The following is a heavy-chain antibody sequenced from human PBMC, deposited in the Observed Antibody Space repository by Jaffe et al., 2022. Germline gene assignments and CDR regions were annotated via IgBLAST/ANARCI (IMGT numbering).Heavy chain of an antibody. CDR2: IRYDGSNK. CDR1: GFTFSSYG. Sequence: QVQLVESGGGVVQPGGSLRLSCAASGFTFSSYGMHWVRQAPGKGLEWVAFIRYDGSNKYYADSVKGRFTISRDNSKNTLYLQMNSLRAEDTAVYYCAKDRYYFDYWGQGTLVTVSS. J-gene: IGHJ4*02. CDR3: AKDRYYFDY. V-gene: IGHV3-30*02.